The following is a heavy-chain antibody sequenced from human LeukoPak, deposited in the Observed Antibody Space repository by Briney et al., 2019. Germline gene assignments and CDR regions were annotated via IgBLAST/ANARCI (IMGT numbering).Heavy chain of an antibody. CDR3: ARGRLYCSSTSCYALYFQH. D-gene: IGHD2-2*01. Sequence: ASVKVSCKASGYTFTGYYMHWVQQAPGQGLEWMGRINPNSGGTNYAQKFQGRVTMTRDTSISTAYMELSRLRSDDTAVYYCARGRLYCSSTSCYALYFQHWGQGTLVTVSS. CDR1: GYTFTGYY. V-gene: IGHV1-2*06. J-gene: IGHJ1*01. CDR2: INPNSGGT.